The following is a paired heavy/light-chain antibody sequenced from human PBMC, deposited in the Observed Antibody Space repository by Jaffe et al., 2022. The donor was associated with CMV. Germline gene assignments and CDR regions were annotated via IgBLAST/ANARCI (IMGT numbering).Heavy chain of an antibody. D-gene: IGHD2-15*01. CDR2: TNYDGSET. CDR1: EFKFGIYW. J-gene: IGHJ4*02. CDR3: ARIYLYCSDGGCFQGDNGGLDY. Sequence: EVHLVESGGGLVQPGGSLRLSCVASEFKFGIYWMAWVRQAPGKGLEWVANTNYDGSETYYEDSVKGRFSVSRDNAENSLYLQMDALRAEDTAVYYCARIYLYCSDGGCFQGDNGGLDYWGQGTLVTVSS. V-gene: IGHV3-7*03.
Light chain of an antibody. V-gene: IGKV3-20*01. CDR1: QAIFSNY. CDR3: QQYDSSSWT. CDR2: DAS. Sequence: EIVLTQSPGTVSLSPGDRVTLSCRASQAIFSNYFAWYQQKPGQAPRLLIYDASRRATDIPDRFSGSGSGTDFTLTISRVEPEDYAVYYCQQYDSSSWTFGPGTKVEIK. J-gene: IGKJ1*01.